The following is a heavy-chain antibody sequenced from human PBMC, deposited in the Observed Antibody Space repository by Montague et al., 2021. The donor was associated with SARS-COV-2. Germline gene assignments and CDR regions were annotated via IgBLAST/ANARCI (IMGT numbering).Heavy chain of an antibody. J-gene: IGHJ6*02. CDR3: ARERGYCSSTSCYGDFYYGMDV. Sequence: SLRLSCAASGFTFSGYSMNWVRQAPGKGLEWVSYISSSSYTIYYADSVKGRFTISRDNAKNSLYLQMNSLGDEDTAVYSCARERGYCSSTSCYGDFYYGMDVWGQGTPVTVSS. CDR1: GFTFSGYS. CDR2: ISSSSYTI. V-gene: IGHV3-48*02. D-gene: IGHD2-2*01.